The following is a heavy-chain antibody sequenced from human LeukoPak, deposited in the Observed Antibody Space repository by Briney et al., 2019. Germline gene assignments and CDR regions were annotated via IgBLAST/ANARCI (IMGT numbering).Heavy chain of an antibody. CDR2: IHHSGRT. V-gene: IGHV4-30-4*01. CDR1: GGSISSGDYY. Sequence: SQTLSLTCTVSGGSISSGDYYWSWTRQPPGKCLEWMGYIHHSGRTHYTPSLQSRVTISLDTPKNPFALKLSSVTAADTAVYFCGREHYDSGSYGDFWGQGTLVTVSS. D-gene: IGHD3-10*01. CDR3: GREHYDSGSYGDF. J-gene: IGHJ4*02.